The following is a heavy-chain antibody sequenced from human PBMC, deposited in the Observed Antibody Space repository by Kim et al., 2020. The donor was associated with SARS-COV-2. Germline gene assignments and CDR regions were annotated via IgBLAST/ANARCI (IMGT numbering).Heavy chain of an antibody. CDR2: ISYDGSNK. Sequence: GGSLRLSCAASGFTFSSYGMHWVRQAPGKGLEWVAVISYDGSNKYYADSVKGRFTISRDNSKNTLYLQMNSLRAEDTAVYYCAKDSVPAATRSPFDYWG. J-gene: IGHJ4*01. CDR3: AKDSVPAATRSPFDY. V-gene: IGHV3-30*18. D-gene: IGHD2-2*01. CDR1: GFTFSSYG.